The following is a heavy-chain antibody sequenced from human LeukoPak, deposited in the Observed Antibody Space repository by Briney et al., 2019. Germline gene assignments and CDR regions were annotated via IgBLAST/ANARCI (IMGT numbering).Heavy chain of an antibody. Sequence: PGGSLRLSCAASGFDFSAYSMNWVRQAPGKGLEWVSSISSSSSYIYYADSVKGRFTISRDNAKNSLYLQMNSLRAEDTAVYYCARDSQEYHDYWGQGTLVTVSS. V-gene: IGHV3-21*01. CDR2: ISSSSSYI. J-gene: IGHJ4*02. CDR1: GFDFSAYS. D-gene: IGHD2-2*01. CDR3: ARDSQEYHDY.